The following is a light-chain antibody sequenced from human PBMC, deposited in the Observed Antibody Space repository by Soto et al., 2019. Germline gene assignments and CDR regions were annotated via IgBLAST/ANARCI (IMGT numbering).Light chain of an antibody. V-gene: IGKV3-20*01. J-gene: IGKJ1*01. CDR1: QSVRSS. CDR2: GAS. CDR3: QQYGSSPRT. Sequence: EIVLTQSPGTLSLSPGERATLFCRASQSVRSSLAWYQQKPGQAPRLLNYGASSRATGIPDRFSGSGSGTDFTLTISRLEPEDFAVYYCQQYGSSPRTFGQGTKVDIK.